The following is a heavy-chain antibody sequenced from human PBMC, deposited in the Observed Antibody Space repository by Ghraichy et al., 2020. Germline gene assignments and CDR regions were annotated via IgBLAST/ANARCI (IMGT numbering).Heavy chain of an antibody. Sequence: GGSLRLSCAASGFTFRSYAVNWVRQAPGKGLEWVSYISSSGSTVYYADSVKGRFTISRDNAKNSLFLQMSSLRAEDTAVYYCARKGSISSCGYDHGLYVWGQGTTVTVSS. CDR3: ARKGSISSCGYDHGLYV. CDR2: ISSSGSTV. CDR1: GFTFRSYA. D-gene: IGHD3-3*02. V-gene: IGHV3-48*03. J-gene: IGHJ6*02.